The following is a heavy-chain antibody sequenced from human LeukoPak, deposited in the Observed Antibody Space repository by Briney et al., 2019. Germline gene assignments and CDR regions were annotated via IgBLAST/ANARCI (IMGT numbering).Heavy chain of an antibody. Sequence: SETLSLTCTVFGGSISSYYWSWIRQPPGKGLEWIGYIYYSGSTNYNPSLKNRVTISVDTSKNQFSLKLTSVTAADTAVYYCARGYYYQNYYFDYWGQGTLVTVSS. CDR2: IYYSGST. D-gene: IGHD5-12*01. CDR1: GGSISSYY. CDR3: ARGYYYQNYYFDY. V-gene: IGHV4-59*01. J-gene: IGHJ4*02.